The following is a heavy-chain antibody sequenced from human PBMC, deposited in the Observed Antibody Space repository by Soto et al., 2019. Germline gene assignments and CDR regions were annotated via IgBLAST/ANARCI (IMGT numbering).Heavy chain of an antibody. V-gene: IGHV3-73*01. Sequence: EVQLVESGGGLVQPGGSLQLSCAASGFTLSGFDVHWVRQAAGEGLEWVARIKTKVESYATEYAASVKGRFSISRDDAKNTAYLEMNGLKTEDTAVYYCSRRHCSGGGCYSDFDFWGQGSLVTVSS. D-gene: IGHD2-15*01. CDR1: GFTLSGFD. J-gene: IGHJ4*02. CDR3: SRRHCSGGGCYSDFDF. CDR2: IKTKVESYAT.